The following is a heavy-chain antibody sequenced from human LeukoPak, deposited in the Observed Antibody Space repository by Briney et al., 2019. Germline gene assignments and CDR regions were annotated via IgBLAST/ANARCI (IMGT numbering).Heavy chain of an antibody. Sequence: PSETLSLTCSVSGYSFTSGHYWGWIRQPPGKGLEWIGYIYYSGSTNYNPSLKSRVTISVDPSKNQFSLKLSSVTAADTAVYYCARDLAAGGRPHSIRWFDPWGQGTLVTVSS. CDR1: GYSFTSGHY. V-gene: IGHV4-61*01. CDR3: ARDLAAGGRPHSIRWFDP. D-gene: IGHD6-13*01. CDR2: IYYSGST. J-gene: IGHJ5*02.